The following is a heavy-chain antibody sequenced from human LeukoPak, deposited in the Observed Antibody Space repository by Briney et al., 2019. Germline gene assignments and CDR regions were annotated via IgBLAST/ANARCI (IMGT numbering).Heavy chain of an antibody. Sequence: PGGSLTLSCAASGLTFSNYWMNWVRQAPGKGLEWVANIKEDGSEKYYADSVKGRFTISRDNAKNSLFLQMNSLRAEDTAVYYCARIMGATRGFFSAPYWGQGTLVTVSS. CDR2: IKEDGSEK. CDR3: ARIMGATRGFFSAPY. D-gene: IGHD1-26*01. J-gene: IGHJ4*02. V-gene: IGHV3-7*01. CDR1: GLTFSNYW.